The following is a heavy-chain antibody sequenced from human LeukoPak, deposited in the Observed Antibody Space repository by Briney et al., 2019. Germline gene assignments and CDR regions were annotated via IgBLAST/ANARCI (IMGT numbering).Heavy chain of an antibody. CDR1: GGSISSCSYY. V-gene: IGHV4-39*01. Sequence: SETLSLTCSVSGGSISSCSYYWGWIRQARGKGLEWIGSVHYSGTTYYNTSLKSRVTISIDASKNQFSLKLSSVTAADTAVYYCARHFDYWGQGIMVTVSS. CDR3: ARHFDY. J-gene: IGHJ4*02. CDR2: VHYSGTT.